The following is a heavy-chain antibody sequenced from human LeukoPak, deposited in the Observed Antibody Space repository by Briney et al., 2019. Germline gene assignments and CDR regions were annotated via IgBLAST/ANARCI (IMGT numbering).Heavy chain of an antibody. J-gene: IGHJ4*02. D-gene: IGHD6-19*01. V-gene: IGHV4-59*08. Sequence: PWETLSLTCTVSGGSISSYYWSWIRQPPGKGLEWIGYIYNSGKIIYSSSLKSRVTISLDTSKNQFPLKLGSVTAADTAVYYCARRTYSSGWDWGQGTLVTVSS. CDR1: GGSISSYY. CDR2: IYNSGKI. CDR3: ARRTYSSGWD.